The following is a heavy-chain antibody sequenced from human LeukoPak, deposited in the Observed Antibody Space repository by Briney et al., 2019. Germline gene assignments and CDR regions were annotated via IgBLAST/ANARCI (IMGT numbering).Heavy chain of an antibody. Sequence: PGGSLRLSCAASGFTFSSYWMSWVRQAPGKGLEWVANIKQDGSEKYYVDSVKGRFTISRDNAKNSLYLQMNSLRAEDTAVYYCARDETHYGDYEISDYWGQGTLVTVSS. D-gene: IGHD4-17*01. CDR1: GFTFSSYW. V-gene: IGHV3-7*01. CDR2: IKQDGSEK. J-gene: IGHJ4*02. CDR3: ARDETHYGDYEISDY.